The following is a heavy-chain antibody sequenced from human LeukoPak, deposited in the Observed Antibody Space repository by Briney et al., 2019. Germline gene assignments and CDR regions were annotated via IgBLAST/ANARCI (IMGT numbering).Heavy chain of an antibody. Sequence: GGSLRLSCAASGFTFSSYAMSWVRQAPGKGLEWVSAISGSGGSTYYADSVKGRFTISRDKSKNTLYLQMNSLRAEDTAVYYCARNPVPLLELRNWGQGTLVTVSS. J-gene: IGHJ4*02. CDR3: ARNPVPLLELRN. D-gene: IGHD1-7*01. CDR2: ISGSGGST. V-gene: IGHV3-23*01. CDR1: GFTFSSYA.